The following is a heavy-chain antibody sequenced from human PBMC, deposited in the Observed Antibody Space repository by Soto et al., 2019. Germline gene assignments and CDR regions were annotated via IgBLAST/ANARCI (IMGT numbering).Heavy chain of an antibody. V-gene: IGHV3-20*04. CDR3: ARDFEVGTYDH. J-gene: IGHJ4*02. D-gene: IGHD1-26*01. Sequence: EVHLVESGGTVVRPGGSLRLSCAASGFTFDEYGMTWVRQAPGKGLEWVSGINWNGANTQYADSVRGRFTISRDNAKNSLYLQMNGLRAEDTAFYYCARDFEVGTYDHWGQGTLVTVSS. CDR2: INWNGANT. CDR1: GFTFDEYG.